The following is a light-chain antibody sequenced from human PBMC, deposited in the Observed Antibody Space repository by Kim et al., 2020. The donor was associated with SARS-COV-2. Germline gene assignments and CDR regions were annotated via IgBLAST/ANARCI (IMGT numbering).Light chain of an antibody. J-gene: IGLJ3*02. Sequence: GQMDTISCSVLSSNLATNPVHRFQQPPGRAPNLLTHSIKQRPSRVPDRLSCSKSGTSAFLVISRLQSDDEAVYYCASWDDGLNARVFGGGTKLTVL. V-gene: IGLV1-44*01. CDR2: SIK. CDR3: ASWDDGLNARV. CDR1: SSNLATNP.